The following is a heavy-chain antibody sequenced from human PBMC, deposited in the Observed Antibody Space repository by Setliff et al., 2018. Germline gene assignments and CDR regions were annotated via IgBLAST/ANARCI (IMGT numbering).Heavy chain of an antibody. CDR3: ARSPLPPPGPGYYYDNSYYYYMDV. CDR1: GYTFTGYY. Sequence: GASVKVSCKASGYTFTGYYVHWVRQAPGQGLEWMGWINPNSGGTNYAQRFQGRVTMTRGTSISTAYMELSRLRSDDTAVYYCARSPLPPPGPGYYYDNSYYYYMDVWGKGTTVTVSS. V-gene: IGHV1-2*02. CDR2: INPNSGGT. D-gene: IGHD3-22*01. J-gene: IGHJ6*03.